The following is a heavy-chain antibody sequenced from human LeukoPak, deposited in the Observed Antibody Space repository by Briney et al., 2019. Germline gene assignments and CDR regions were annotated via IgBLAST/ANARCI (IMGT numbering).Heavy chain of an antibody. Sequence: PGGSLRLSCEASGFSFSSYWMTWVRQPPGKGPEWVANIKQDESERYSVDSVKGRFTISRDNAKNSVYLHMNSLRAEDTALHYCARLSAYYYGSYFYHYMDVWGKGTTVTVSS. D-gene: IGHD3-10*01. J-gene: IGHJ6*03. V-gene: IGHV3-7*01. CDR3: ARLSAYYYGSYFYHYMDV. CDR2: IKQDESER. CDR1: GFSFSSYW.